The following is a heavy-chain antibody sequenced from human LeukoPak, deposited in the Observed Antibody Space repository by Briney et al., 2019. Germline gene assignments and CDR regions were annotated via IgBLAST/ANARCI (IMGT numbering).Heavy chain of an antibody. D-gene: IGHD6-6*01. CDR1: GYSFTSYW. J-gene: IGHJ4*02. V-gene: IGHV5-51*01. CDR3: GRYSSSSFYYFDY. CDR2: IYPGDSDT. Sequence: GESLKISCKGSGYSFTSYWIGWVRQMPGKGLEWMGIIYPGDSDTRYSPSFQGQVTISADKSISTAYLQWSSLKASDTAMYYCGRYSSSSFYYFDYWGQGTLVTVSS.